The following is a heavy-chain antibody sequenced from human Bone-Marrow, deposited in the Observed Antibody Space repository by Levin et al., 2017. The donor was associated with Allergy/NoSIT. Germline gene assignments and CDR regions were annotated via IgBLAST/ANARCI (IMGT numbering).Heavy chain of an antibody. J-gene: IGHJ4*02. Sequence: GGSLRLSCRGSGYNFSKFWIGWLRQTPGKGLEWMGIIYPGDSDTRYSPSFQGQVTISVDKSISTAYLQWSSLKASDTATYYCARTGAAAGNYFDFWGQGTLVTVSS. CDR3: ARTGAAAGNYFDF. CDR1: GYNFSKFW. CDR2: IYPGDSDT. D-gene: IGHD6-13*01. V-gene: IGHV5-51*01.